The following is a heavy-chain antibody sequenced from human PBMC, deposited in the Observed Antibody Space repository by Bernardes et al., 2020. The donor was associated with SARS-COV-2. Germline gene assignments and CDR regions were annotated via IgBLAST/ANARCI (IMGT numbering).Heavy chain of an antibody. CDR2: IKKDGTDK. Sequence: GGSLRLSCAASGFTFSGSWMTWVRQAPGKGLEWVANIKKDGTDKNYVDSVKGRFTISRDNTENSLYLQLNSLRAEDTAVFYCARLRGGYIDSWGQGTLVTVSS. J-gene: IGHJ4*02. D-gene: IGHD3-16*01. CDR1: GFTFSGSW. V-gene: IGHV3-7*01. CDR3: ARLRGGYIDS.